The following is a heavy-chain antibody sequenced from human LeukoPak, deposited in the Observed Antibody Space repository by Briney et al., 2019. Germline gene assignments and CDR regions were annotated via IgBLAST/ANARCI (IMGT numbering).Heavy chain of an antibody. Sequence: QPGGSLRLSCAASGFTVSSNYMSWVRQAPGKGLEWVSVIYSGSNTYYADSVKGRFTISRDNSKNTLYLQMNSLRAEDTAVYYCARETTGIAVAVDYWGQGTLVTVSS. CDR3: ARETTGIAVAVDY. V-gene: IGHV3-53*05. D-gene: IGHD6-19*01. CDR1: GFTVSSNY. J-gene: IGHJ4*02. CDR2: IYSGSNT.